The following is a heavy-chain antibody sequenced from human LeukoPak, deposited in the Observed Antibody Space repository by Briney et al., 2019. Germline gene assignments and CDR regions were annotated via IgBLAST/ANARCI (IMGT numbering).Heavy chain of an antibody. V-gene: IGHV1-2*02. D-gene: IGHD1-26*01. CDR1: GYTFTCYY. CDR2: INPNSHCT. Sequence: ASVKVSFKTSGYTFTCYYMHWVRQAPGQGREWVGWINPNSHCTNYAQKFQGRVTMTRHTSISTAYMELSRLRSDDTAVYYCARDIATDAFDIWGQGTMVTVSS. J-gene: IGHJ3*02. CDR3: ARDIATDAFDI.